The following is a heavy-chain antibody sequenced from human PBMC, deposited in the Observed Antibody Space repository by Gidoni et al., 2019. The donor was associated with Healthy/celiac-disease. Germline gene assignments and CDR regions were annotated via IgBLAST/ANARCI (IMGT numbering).Heavy chain of an antibody. D-gene: IGHD3-10*01. J-gene: IGHJ4*02. CDR3: ARTITMVRGVITLFDY. Sequence: QITLKESGPTLVKPTQTLTLTCTFSGFSLSTSGVGVGWIRQPPGKALEWLALIYWNDDKRYSPSLKSRLTITKDTSKNQVVLTMTNMDPVDTATYYCARTITMVRGVITLFDYWGQGTLVTVSS. V-gene: IGHV2-5*01. CDR2: IYWNDDK. CDR1: GFSLSTSGVG.